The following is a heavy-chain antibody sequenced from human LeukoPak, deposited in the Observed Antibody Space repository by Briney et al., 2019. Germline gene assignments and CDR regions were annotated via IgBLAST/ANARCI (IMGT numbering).Heavy chain of an antibody. CDR2: ISSSSSYI. V-gene: IGHV3-21*01. D-gene: IGHD3-10*01. CDR1: GFTFSSYA. J-gene: IGHJ6*03. Sequence: GGSLRLSCAASGFTFSSYAMSWVRQAPGKGLEWVSSISSSSSYIYYADSVKGRFTISRDNAKNSLYLQMNSLRAEDTAVYYCERGAGGGGYYYYYNMDVWGKGTTVTVSS. CDR3: ERGAGGGGYYYYYNMDV.